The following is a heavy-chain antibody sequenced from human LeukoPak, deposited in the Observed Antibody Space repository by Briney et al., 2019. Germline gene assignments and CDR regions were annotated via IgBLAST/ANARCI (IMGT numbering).Heavy chain of an antibody. J-gene: IGHJ4*02. CDR2: ISSSSIYI. Sequence: PGGSLRLSCAASGFTFSSYIINWVRLAPGKGLEWVSSISSSSIYIYYVDSVKGRFTISRDNAKNSLYLQMNSLRAEDTAVYYCARGPFYGGWGQGTLVTVSS. CDR1: GFTFSSYI. CDR3: ARGPFYGG. V-gene: IGHV3-21*01. D-gene: IGHD4-23*01.